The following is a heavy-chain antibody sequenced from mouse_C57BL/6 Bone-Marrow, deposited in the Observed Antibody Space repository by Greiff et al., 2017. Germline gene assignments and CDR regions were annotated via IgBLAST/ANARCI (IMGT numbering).Heavy chain of an antibody. V-gene: IGHV3-6*01. CDR3: ARAAY. CDR2: ISYDGSN. Sequence: EESGPGLVKPSQSLSLTCSVTGYSITSGYYWNWIRQFPGNKLEWMGYISYDGSNNYNPSLKNRISITRDTSKNQFFLKLNSVTTEDTATYYCARAAYWGQGTLVTVSA. J-gene: IGHJ3*01. CDR1: GYSITSGYY.